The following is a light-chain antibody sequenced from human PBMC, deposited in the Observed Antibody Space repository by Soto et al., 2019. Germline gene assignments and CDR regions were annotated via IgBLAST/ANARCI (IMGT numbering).Light chain of an antibody. J-gene: IGKJ2*01. Sequence: VVTQSPASLSVSPGDRVTISCRAGPISSNLDWHQQRPGQAPRLLIYGASVRATGVPARFSGSGSGTEFTLTINSLQSEDYAVYFCQQYNNWPYTFGQGTKVEI. CDR1: PISSN. CDR2: GAS. V-gene: IGKV3-15*01. CDR3: QQYNNWPYT.